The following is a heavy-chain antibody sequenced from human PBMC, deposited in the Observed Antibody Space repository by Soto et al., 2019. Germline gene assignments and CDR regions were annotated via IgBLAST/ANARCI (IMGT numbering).Heavy chain of an antibody. J-gene: IGHJ4*02. V-gene: IGHV4-59*01. CDR1: GGAISSYY. CDR2: IYFSGST. Sequence: QVQLQESGPGLVKPSETLSLTCSVSGGAISSYYWSWIRQPPGKRLEWMGSIYFSGSTKYNPSLKRPVSISRDTSKNQFSLKLSSVTAADTAVYYCARVSIAAPTYYFDYWGQGIRVTVSS. CDR3: ARVSIAAPTYYFDY. D-gene: IGHD6-6*01.